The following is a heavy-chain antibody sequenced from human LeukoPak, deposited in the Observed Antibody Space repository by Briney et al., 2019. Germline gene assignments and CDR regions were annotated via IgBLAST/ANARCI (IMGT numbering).Heavy chain of an antibody. Sequence: SETLSLTCTGSGGPIWYYYWRWIGPRPGKGLEWMGHIYPSGSTNYNPPLKSRVAMSMDTSKNQYSLNGTSVTAAHTAVYFCAKEGSSRYDYWGQGTLVTVSS. V-gene: IGHV4-4*07. J-gene: IGHJ4*02. D-gene: IGHD6-25*01. CDR2: IYPSGST. CDR1: GGPIWYYY. CDR3: AKEGSSRYDY.